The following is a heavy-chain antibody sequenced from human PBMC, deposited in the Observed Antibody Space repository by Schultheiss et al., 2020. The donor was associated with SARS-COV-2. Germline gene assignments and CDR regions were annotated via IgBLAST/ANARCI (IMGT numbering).Heavy chain of an antibody. CDR1: GFTFSSYG. J-gene: IGHJ4*02. D-gene: IGHD1-26*01. CDR2: ISYDGSNK. CDR3: AKVPFLVGATAPIFDY. Sequence: GGSLRLSCAASGFTFSSYGMHWVRQAPGKGLEWVAVISYDGSNKYYADSVKGRFTISRDNSKNTLYLQMNSLRAEDTAVYYCAKVPFLVGATAPIFDYWGQGTLVTVSS. V-gene: IGHV3-30*18.